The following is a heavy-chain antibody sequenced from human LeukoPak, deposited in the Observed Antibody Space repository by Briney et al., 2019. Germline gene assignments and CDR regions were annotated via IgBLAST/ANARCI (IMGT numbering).Heavy chain of an antibody. CDR1: GYTFTSYG. CDR2: ISAYNGNT. Sequence: ASVKVSCKASGYTFTSYGISWVRQAPGQGLEWMGWISAYNGNTNYAQKLQGRVTMTTDTSTSTAYMELRSLRSEDTAVYYCARDPVFYRQQLENFDYWGQGTLVTVSS. V-gene: IGHV1-18*01. CDR3: ARDPVFYRQQLENFDY. D-gene: IGHD6-13*01. J-gene: IGHJ4*02.